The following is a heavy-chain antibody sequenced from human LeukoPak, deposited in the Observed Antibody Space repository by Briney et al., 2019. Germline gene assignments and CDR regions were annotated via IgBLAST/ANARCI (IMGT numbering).Heavy chain of an antibody. Sequence: PGGSLRLSCAASGFTFSSYAMSWVRQAPGKGLEWVSGISGSGGSTYYADSVKGRFTISRDNAKNSLYLEMNSLRVEDTALYYCARGRITEMSEWGQGTQVTVTS. CDR1: GFTFSSYA. CDR2: ISGSGGST. D-gene: IGHD5-24*01. CDR3: ARGRITEMSE. J-gene: IGHJ4*02. V-gene: IGHV3-23*01.